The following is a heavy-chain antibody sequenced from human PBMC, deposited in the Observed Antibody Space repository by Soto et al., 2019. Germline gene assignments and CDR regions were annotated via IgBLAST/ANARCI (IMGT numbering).Heavy chain of an antibody. CDR2: IYYCGST. CDR3: AREMSSRWLHPHYYSYYMDV. J-gene: IGHJ6*03. Sequence: AETLSLTCTVSGGSISSYYWSWIRQPPGKGLEWMGDIYYCGSTNYNPSLKRRVTISVATSRNQFSLKLSSVTPADTAVYYCAREMSSRWLHPHYYSYYMDVWGKGTTVTVSS. V-gene: IGHV4-59*12. D-gene: IGHD6-13*01. CDR1: GGSISSYY.